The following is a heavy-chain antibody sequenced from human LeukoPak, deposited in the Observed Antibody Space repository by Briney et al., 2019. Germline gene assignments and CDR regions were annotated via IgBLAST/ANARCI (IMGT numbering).Heavy chain of an antibody. D-gene: IGHD1-26*01. J-gene: IGHJ4*02. CDR2: INPSGGST. CDR3: ARDSTPTYYSGTYYFEY. V-gene: IGHV1-46*01. CDR1: GYTFASYY. Sequence: ASVKVSRKASGYTFASYYMHWVRQAPGQGLEWMGIINPSGGSTTYAQKFQGRVTMTRDTSTTTVYMELSSLRSEDTAVYYCARDSTPTYYSGTYYFEYWGQGTLVTVSS.